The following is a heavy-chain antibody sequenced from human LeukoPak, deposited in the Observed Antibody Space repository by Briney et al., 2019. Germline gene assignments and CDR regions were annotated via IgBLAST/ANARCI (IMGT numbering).Heavy chain of an antibody. J-gene: IGHJ5*02. CDR3: AKETPNTGWFDP. D-gene: IGHD1-14*01. V-gene: IGHV1-46*01. Sequence: ASVKVSCEASGHTFTTYYVHLVRQAPGQGLEWMGVINPSGDGTNYPQRFQGRVTLTRDTSTSTVYMELTSLRSEDTAMYYCAKETPNTGWFDPWGQGTLVTVSS. CDR1: GHTFTTYY. CDR2: INPSGDGT.